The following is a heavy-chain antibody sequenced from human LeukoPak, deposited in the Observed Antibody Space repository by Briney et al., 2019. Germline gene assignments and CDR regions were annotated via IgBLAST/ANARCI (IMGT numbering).Heavy chain of an antibody. CDR1: GFTFTSSA. D-gene: IGHD5-18*01. V-gene: IGHV1-58*01. Sequence: SVKVSCKASGFTFTSSAVQWVRQARGQRLEWIGWIVVGSGNTNYAQKFRERVTITRDMSTSTAYMELSSLRSEDTAAYYCAAERGGTAMVEPGFDYWGQGTLVTVSS. CDR3: AAERGGTAMVEPGFDY. J-gene: IGHJ4*02. CDR2: IVVGSGNT.